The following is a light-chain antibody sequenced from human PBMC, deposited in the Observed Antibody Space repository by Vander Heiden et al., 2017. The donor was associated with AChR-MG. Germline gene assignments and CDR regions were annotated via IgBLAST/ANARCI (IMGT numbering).Light chain of an antibody. Sequence: QLVLTQSPSAPASLGASVKLTCTLSSGHRSYAIAWHQQQPEKGPRYLMKLNSDGSHSKGDGIPDRFSGSSSGAARYLTISSLQSEDEAYYYCQTWGTGSWVFGGGTKLTVL. CDR1: SGHRSYA. CDR2: LNSDGSH. J-gene: IGLJ3*02. V-gene: IGLV4-69*01. CDR3: QTWGTGSWV.